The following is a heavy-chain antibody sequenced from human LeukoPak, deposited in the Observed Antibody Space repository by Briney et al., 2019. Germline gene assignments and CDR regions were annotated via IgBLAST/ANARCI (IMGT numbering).Heavy chain of an antibody. D-gene: IGHD3-10*01. V-gene: IGHV3-7*01. J-gene: IGHJ4*02. CDR2: IKPDGSEK. CDR3: ARITMVRGARKDDY. Sequence: GGSLRLSCAASGFTFSSYWMTWVRQAPGKGLEWVANIKPDGSEKYYVDSVKGRFTTSRDNAKNSLYLQMNSPRVEDTAIYYCARITMVRGARKDDYWGQGTLVTVSS. CDR1: GFTFSSYW.